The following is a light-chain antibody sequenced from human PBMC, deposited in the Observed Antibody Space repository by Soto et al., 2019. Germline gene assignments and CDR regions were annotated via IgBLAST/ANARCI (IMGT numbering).Light chain of an antibody. CDR3: QQYKSYPYT. CDR2: KAS. J-gene: IGKJ2*01. Sequence: DIQMTQSPSTLSTSVGDRVTITCRASQSINSWLAWYHQKPGKAPKLLISKASALQSGVPSRFSGSGSGTEFSLIISSLQPDDFASYYCQQYKSYPYTFGQGTKLEIK. CDR1: QSINSW. V-gene: IGKV1-5*03.